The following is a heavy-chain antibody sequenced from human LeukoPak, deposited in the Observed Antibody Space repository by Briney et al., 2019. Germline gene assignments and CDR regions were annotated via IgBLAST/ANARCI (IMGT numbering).Heavy chain of an antibody. J-gene: IGHJ4*02. CDR2: INPSGGST. Sequence: GASVKVSCKASGFTFTSSAMHWVRQAPGQGLEWMGIINPSGGSTSYAQKFQGRVTMTRDMSTSTVYMELSSLRSEDTAVYYCARDYGGSLHWGQGTLVTVSS. D-gene: IGHD4-23*01. CDR3: ARDYGGSLH. CDR1: GFTFTSSA. V-gene: IGHV1-46*01.